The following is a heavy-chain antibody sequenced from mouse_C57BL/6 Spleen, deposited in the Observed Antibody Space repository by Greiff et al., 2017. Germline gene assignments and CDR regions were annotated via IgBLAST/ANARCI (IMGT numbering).Heavy chain of an antibody. D-gene: IGHD1-1*01. CDR2: IRLKSDNDAT. CDR1: GFTFSNYW. CDR3: TGDYGSTLYWYFDV. Sequence: EVKLVESGGGLVQPGGSMKLSCVASGFTFSNYWMNWVRQSPEKGLEWVAQIRLKSDNDATNYAESVKGRFTISRDASKSSVYLQMNNLRAEDTGIYYCTGDYGSTLYWYFDVWGTGTTVTVSS. V-gene: IGHV6-3*01. J-gene: IGHJ1*03.